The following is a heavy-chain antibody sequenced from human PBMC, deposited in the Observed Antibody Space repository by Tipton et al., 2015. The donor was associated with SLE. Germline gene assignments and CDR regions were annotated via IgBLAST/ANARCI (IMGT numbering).Heavy chain of an antibody. CDR3: ARDQRELLWFGELKGDDAFDI. D-gene: IGHD3-10*01. CDR1: GGSISSHY. V-gene: IGHV4-34*01. CDR2: INHSGST. J-gene: IGHJ3*02. Sequence: TLSLTCTVSGGSISSHYWSWIRQPPGKGLEWIGEINHSGSTNYNPSLKSRVTISVDTSKNQFSLKLSSVTAADTAVYYCARDQRELLWFGELKGDDAFDIWGQGTMVTVSS.